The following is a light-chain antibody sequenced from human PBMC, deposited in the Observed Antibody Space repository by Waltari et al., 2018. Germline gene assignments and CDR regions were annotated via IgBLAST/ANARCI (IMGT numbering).Light chain of an antibody. V-gene: IGLV2-23*02. CDR3: CSYAGSNTYVV. J-gene: IGLJ2*01. CDR2: EVT. CDR1: SSDVGNYNL. Sequence: QSALTQPASVSGSPGQSITISCTGTSSDVGNYNLVSWYQQHPGKAPKLIIYEVTKRPSGVSYRFSGSKSGSTASLTISGLQAEDEADYYCCSYAGSNTYVVLGGGTKLTVL.